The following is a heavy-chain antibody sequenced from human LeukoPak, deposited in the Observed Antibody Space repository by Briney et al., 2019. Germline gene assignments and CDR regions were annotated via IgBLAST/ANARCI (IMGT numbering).Heavy chain of an antibody. CDR2: IKSKTDGGTT. J-gene: IGHJ5*02. CDR3: ARERRASSYNWFDP. D-gene: IGHD6-19*01. Sequence: GGSLRLSCAASGFIFSNAWVSWVRQAPGKGLEWVGRIKSKTDGGTTDYAAPVKGRFTISRDNAKNSLYLQMNSLRAEDTAVYYCARERRASSYNWFDPWGQGTLVTVSS. CDR1: GFIFSNAW. V-gene: IGHV3-15*01.